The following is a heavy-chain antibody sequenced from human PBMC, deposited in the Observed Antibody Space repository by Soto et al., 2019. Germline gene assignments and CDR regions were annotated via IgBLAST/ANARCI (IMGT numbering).Heavy chain of an antibody. CDR3: ARSLSSSSGYFDP. V-gene: IGHV4-30-4*01. J-gene: IGHJ5*02. CDR1: GDSIGSGDYF. CDR2: IXXTXXX. Sequence: SETLSLTCGVSGDSIGSGDYFWNWIRQPRXKGLXYIXXIXXTXXXXXNXXLKSRPFISLDTSKNQFSLRLASVTAAATGMYFCARSLSSSSGYFDPWGPGALVTVSS. D-gene: IGHD6-6*01.